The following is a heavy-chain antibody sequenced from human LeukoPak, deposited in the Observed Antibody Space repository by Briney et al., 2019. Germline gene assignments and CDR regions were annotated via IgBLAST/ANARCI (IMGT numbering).Heavy chain of an antibody. CDR3: ARVKGGIAAAGNYFDY. CDR2: VSYDGGSK. J-gene: IGHJ4*02. D-gene: IGHD6-13*01. V-gene: IGHV3-30-3*01. CDR1: GFAFSSYA. Sequence: GGSLRLSCEASGFAFSSYAMHWVRQGPGKGLEGVALVSYDGGSKYYADSVKGRITISRDNSKNTLHLQMNSLRTEDTAVYYCARVKGGIAAAGNYFDYWGQGTLVTVSS.